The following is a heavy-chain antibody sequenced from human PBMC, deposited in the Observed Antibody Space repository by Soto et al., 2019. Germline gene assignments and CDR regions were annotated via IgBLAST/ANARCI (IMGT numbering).Heavy chain of an antibody. V-gene: IGHV5-51*01. CDR2: IYPGDSDT. D-gene: IGHD6-19*01. CDR1: GYSFTSYW. J-gene: IGHJ5*02. Sequence: HGESLKISCKGSGYSFTSYWIGWVRQMPGKGLEWMGIIYPGDSDTRYSPSFQGQVTISADKSISTAYLQWSSLKASDTAMYYCARRRDSSGWFEGYNWFDPWGQGTLVTVSS. CDR3: ARRRDSSGWFEGYNWFDP.